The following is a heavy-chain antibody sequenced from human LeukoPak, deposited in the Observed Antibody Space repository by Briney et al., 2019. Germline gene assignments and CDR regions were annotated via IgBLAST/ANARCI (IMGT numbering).Heavy chain of an antibody. CDR2: IYYSGST. CDR1: GGSFSGYY. J-gene: IGHJ6*03. D-gene: IGHD3-10*01. V-gene: IGHV4-34*01. Sequence: PSETLSLTCAVYGGSFSGYYWGWIRQPPGKGLEWIGSIYYSGSTYYNPSLKSRVTISVDTSKNQFSLKLSSVTAADTAVYYCARTTMVRGTYYMDVWGKGTTVTISS. CDR3: ARTTMVRGTYYMDV.